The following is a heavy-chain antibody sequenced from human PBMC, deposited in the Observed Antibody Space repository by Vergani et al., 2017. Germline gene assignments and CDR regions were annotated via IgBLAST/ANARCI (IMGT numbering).Heavy chain of an antibody. J-gene: IGHJ6*02. CDR1: GGSISSYY. CDR2: IYYSGST. Sequence: QVQLQESGPGLVKPSETLSLTCTVSGGSISSYYWSWIRQPPGKGLEWIGYIYYSGSTNYTPSLKSRVTISVDTSKNQFSLKLSSVTAADTAVYYCAREGEYDFWGKPYYGMDVWGQGTTVTVSS. D-gene: IGHD3-3*01. V-gene: IGHV4-59*01. CDR3: AREGEYDFWGKPYYGMDV.